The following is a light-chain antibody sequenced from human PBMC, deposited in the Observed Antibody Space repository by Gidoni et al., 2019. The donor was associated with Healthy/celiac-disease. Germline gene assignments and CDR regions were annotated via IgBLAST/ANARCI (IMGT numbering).Light chain of an antibody. J-gene: IGKJ4*01. CDR3: QQYDNLPLT. V-gene: IGKV1-33*01. CDR1: QDISNY. CDR2: DAS. Sequence: DIQMTQSPSSLSASVGDRVTITCQARQDISNYLNWYQQKPGKAPKLLIYDASNLETGVPSRFSGSGSLTDFTFTISSLQPEDISTYYCQQYDNLPLTFGGGTKVEIK.